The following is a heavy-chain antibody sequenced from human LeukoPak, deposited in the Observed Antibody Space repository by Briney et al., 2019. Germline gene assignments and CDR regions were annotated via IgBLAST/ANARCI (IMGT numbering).Heavy chain of an antibody. V-gene: IGHV3-23*01. CDR3: AKDGKKYGSTWDFDY. Sequence: GGSLRLSCAASGFTLRSYAMIWVRQTPGKGLEWVSGISASGGNTNYADSVKGRFTISRDNSKNTLHLQLNSLRAEDTAVYYCAKDGKKYGSTWDFDYWGQGTLVTVSS. J-gene: IGHJ4*02. CDR1: GFTLRSYA. CDR2: ISASGGNT. D-gene: IGHD6-13*01.